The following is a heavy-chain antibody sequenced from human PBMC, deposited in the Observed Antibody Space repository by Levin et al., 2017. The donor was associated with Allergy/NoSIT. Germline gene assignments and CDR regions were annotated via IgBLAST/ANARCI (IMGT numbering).Heavy chain of an antibody. V-gene: IGHV4-59*01. CDR1: GGSISSYY. D-gene: IGHD2-2*02. Sequence: TGGSLRLSCTVSGGSISSYYWSWIRQPPGKGLEWIGYIYYTGNTNYNPSLKSRVTISVDTSKNQFSLKLSSVTAADTAVYYCARGRCSSSSCYKSDYYYYGMDVWGQGTTVTVSS. J-gene: IGHJ6*02. CDR3: ARGRCSSSSCYKSDYYYYGMDV. CDR2: IYYTGNT.